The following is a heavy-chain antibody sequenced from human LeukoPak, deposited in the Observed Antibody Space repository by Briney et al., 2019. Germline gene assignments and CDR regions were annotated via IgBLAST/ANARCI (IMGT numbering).Heavy chain of an antibody. Sequence: GRSLRLSCAASGFTLDAYAMHWVRHAPGKGLEWVSGISWYSGSIGYADSVTSRFTISRDNATNSLYPQMNSLRAEDTALYYGAKDKDYSMYYFDYWGQGTLVTVSS. CDR3: AKDKDYSMYYFDY. J-gene: IGHJ4*02. CDR2: ISWYSGSI. D-gene: IGHD4-11*01. CDR1: GFTLDAYA. V-gene: IGHV3-9*01.